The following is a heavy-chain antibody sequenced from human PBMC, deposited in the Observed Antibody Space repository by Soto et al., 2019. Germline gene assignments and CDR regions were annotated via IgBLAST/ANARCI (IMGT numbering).Heavy chain of an antibody. CDR2: IYYSGST. Sequence: QVQLQASGPGLVRPSQTLSLTCTVSTGSISRGGDYWSCISQHPGRGLEWIGYIYYSGSTSYNPYLKSRVSISLDTSENQFSLELSSVTAADTAVYYCARGLYPDSWGQGTLVTVSS. D-gene: IGHD2-2*01. V-gene: IGHV4-31*03. CDR3: ARGLYPDS. J-gene: IGHJ4*02. CDR1: TGSISRGGDY.